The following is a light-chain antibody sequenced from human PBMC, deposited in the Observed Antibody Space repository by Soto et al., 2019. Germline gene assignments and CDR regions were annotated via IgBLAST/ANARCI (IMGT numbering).Light chain of an antibody. V-gene: IGKV1-5*03. CDR1: QSISSW. Sequence: DIQMTQSPSTLSASVGDSVTITCRASQSISSWLAWYQQKPGKAPNLLIYKASNLESGVPSRFSGSGSGTGFALTISSLQPDDFATYYCQHYHGYPYTFGQGTKLEIK. CDR3: QHYHGYPYT. CDR2: KAS. J-gene: IGKJ2*01.